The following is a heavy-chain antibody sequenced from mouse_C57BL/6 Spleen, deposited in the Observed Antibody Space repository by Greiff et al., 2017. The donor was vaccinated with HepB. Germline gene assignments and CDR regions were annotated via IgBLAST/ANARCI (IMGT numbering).Heavy chain of an antibody. V-gene: IGHV1-15*01. CDR2: IDPETGGT. D-gene: IGHD2-5*01. Sequence: QVQLKESGAELVRPGASVTLSCKASGYTFTDYEMHWVKQTPVHGLEWIGAIDPETGGTAYNQKFKGKAILTADKSSSTAYMELRSLTSEDSAVYYCTTYSNPFGYWGQGTTLTVSS. CDR1: GYTFTDYE. J-gene: IGHJ2*01. CDR3: TTYSNPFGY.